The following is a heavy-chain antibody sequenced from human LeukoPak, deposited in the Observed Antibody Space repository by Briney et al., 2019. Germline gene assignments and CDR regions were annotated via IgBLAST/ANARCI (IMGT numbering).Heavy chain of an antibody. D-gene: IGHD4-23*01. CDR1: GGSISSGDYY. J-gene: IGHJ4*02. Sequence: PSETLSLTCTVSGGSISSGDYYWSSIRQPPGKGLEWIGYIYYSGSTYYNPSLKSRVTISVDTSKNQFSLKLSSVPAADTAVYYCARDLLNEGNHLDYWGQGTLVTVSS. CDR2: IYYSGST. V-gene: IGHV4-30-4*01. CDR3: ARDLLNEGNHLDY.